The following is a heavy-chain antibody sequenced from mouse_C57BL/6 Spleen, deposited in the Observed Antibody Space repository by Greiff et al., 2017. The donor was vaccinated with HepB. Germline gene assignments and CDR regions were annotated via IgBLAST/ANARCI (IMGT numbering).Heavy chain of an antibody. CDR2: IYPRSGTT. CDR3: ARRPYYGSSHWYCDV. J-gene: IGHJ1*03. D-gene: IGHD1-1*01. Sequence: VQLQQSGAELARPGASVKLSCKASGYTFTSYGIRWVKQRTGQGLEWIGEIYPRSGTTYYNEKFKCKATLTADKSSSTAYMDLRSLTSEDSAVYLCARRPYYGSSHWYCDVWGTGTTVTVSS. CDR1: GYTFTSYG. V-gene: IGHV1-81*01.